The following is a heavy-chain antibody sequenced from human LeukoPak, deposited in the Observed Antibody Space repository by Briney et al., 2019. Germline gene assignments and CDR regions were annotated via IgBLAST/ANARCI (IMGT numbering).Heavy chain of an antibody. Sequence: PSQTLSLTCTVSGGSISSGNYYWGWIRQPPGKGLEWIGSIYHSGSTYYNPSLKSRVTISVDTSKNQFSLKLSSVTAADTAVYYCARDRPPAYYDILTGFRNWGQGTLVTVSS. D-gene: IGHD3-9*01. J-gene: IGHJ4*02. CDR1: GGSISSGNYY. CDR2: IYHSGST. V-gene: IGHV4-39*07. CDR3: ARDRPPAYYDILTGFRN.